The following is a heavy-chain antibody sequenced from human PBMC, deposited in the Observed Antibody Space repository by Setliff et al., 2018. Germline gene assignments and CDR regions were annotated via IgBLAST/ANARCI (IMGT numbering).Heavy chain of an antibody. Sequence: PSETLSLTCTVSRGSISSSYWSWIRLPPGKGLEWIGYMYTSGTTEYNPSLNSRVTMSLDPSKNKFSLNLSSVTAADTAVYYCARQDRFYDSSVFVEYFEHWGQGTLVTVSS. V-gene: IGHV4-59*08. CDR3: ARQDRFYDSSVFVEYFEH. CDR2: MYTSGTT. D-gene: IGHD3-22*01. CDR1: RGSISSSY. J-gene: IGHJ1*01.